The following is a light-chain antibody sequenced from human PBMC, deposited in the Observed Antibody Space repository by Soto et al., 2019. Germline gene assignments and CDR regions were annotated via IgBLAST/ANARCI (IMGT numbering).Light chain of an antibody. CDR3: QQLYSYPLT. V-gene: IGKV1-9*01. J-gene: IGKJ4*01. Sequence: IQLTQSPSSLSASVGDRVTITCRASQGISSDLAWYQQNPGKTPKLLIYAVSTLQRGVPSRFSGSGSGTHFTLTISSLQPEDFATYYCQQLYSYPLTFGGGTTVEI. CDR2: AVS. CDR1: QGISSD.